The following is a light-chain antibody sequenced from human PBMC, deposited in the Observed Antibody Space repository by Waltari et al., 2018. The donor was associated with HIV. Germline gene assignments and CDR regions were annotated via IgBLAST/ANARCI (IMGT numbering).Light chain of an antibody. CDR3: CSYAGSYPVV. J-gene: IGLJ3*02. V-gene: IGLV2-11*01. Sequence: QSALTQPRSVSGSPGQSVTISCTGTSSDVGGYNYVSWYQQHPGKAPKFIMYDVSKRPSGVPDRFPGSKAGNPASLTISGLQAADEADYYCCSYAGSYPVVFCGGTKLTVL. CDR1: SSDVGGYNY. CDR2: DVS.